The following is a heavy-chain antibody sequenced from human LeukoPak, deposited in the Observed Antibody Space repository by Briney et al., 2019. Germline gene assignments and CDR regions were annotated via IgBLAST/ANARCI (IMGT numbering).Heavy chain of an antibody. V-gene: IGHV3-7*01. D-gene: IGHD3-10*01. Sequence: PGGSLRLSCAASGFNFRSYWMSWVRQAPEKGLEWVANIRQDGGEEYYVDSVKGRFTISRDNAKNSLYLQMDSLRAEDTAVYYCARGGMVRGVNFDYWGQGTLVTVSS. CDR3: ARGGMVRGVNFDY. CDR2: IRQDGGEE. CDR1: GFNFRSYW. J-gene: IGHJ4*02.